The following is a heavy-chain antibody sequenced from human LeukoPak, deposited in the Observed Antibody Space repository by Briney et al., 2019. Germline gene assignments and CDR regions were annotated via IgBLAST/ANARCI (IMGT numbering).Heavy chain of an antibody. CDR1: GFTFSSYW. J-gene: IGHJ3*02. D-gene: IGHD3-3*01. Sequence: GGSLRLSCTASGFTFSSYWMSWVRQAPGKGLEWVANIKQDGSEKYYVDSVKGRFTISRDNAKNSLYLQMNSLRAEDTAVYYCARAGLGLRFLEWLLSDAFDIWGQGTMVTVSS. CDR3: ARAGLGLRFLEWLLSDAFDI. CDR2: IKQDGSEK. V-gene: IGHV3-7*01.